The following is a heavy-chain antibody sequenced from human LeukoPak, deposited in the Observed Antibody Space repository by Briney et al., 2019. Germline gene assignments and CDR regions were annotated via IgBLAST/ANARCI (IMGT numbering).Heavy chain of an antibody. Sequence: PGGSLRFSCAASGFTFSNAWMSWVRQAPGKGLEWVGRIKSKTDGGTTDYAAPVKGRFTISRDDSKNTLYLQMNSPKTEDTAVYYCTTGIWGSGWYYFDYWGQGTLVTVSS. D-gene: IGHD6-19*01. CDR2: IKSKTDGGTT. J-gene: IGHJ4*02. V-gene: IGHV3-15*01. CDR1: GFTFSNAW. CDR3: TTGIWGSGWYYFDY.